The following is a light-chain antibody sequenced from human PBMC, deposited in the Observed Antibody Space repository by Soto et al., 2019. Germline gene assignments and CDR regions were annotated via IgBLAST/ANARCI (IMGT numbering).Light chain of an antibody. CDR1: QSVRND. J-gene: IGKJ4*01. V-gene: IGKV3-11*01. CDR3: QQRTNWPPT. Sequence: EIVLTQSPATLSLSQGERVTLSCRASQSVRNDLVWYHQKPGQATRDLIYSASNRATGIPARCSGSGSGTGYTLTTGSLDTEEFAVYYCQQRTNWPPTFGGGTRVEMK. CDR2: SAS.